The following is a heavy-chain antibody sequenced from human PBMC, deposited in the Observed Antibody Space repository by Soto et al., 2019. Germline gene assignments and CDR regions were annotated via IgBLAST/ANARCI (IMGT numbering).Heavy chain of an antibody. Sequence: QMQLVQSGPEVKKPGTSVKVSCKASGFTFTSSAVQWVRQARGQRLEWIGWIVVGSGNTNYAQKFQERVTITRDMSXSTAYMELSSLRSEDTAVYYCAAYAIDPYIVGATDWGQGTLVTVSS. CDR1: GFTFTSSA. D-gene: IGHD1-26*01. V-gene: IGHV1-58*01. CDR3: AAYAIDPYIVGATD. J-gene: IGHJ4*02. CDR2: IVVGSGNT.